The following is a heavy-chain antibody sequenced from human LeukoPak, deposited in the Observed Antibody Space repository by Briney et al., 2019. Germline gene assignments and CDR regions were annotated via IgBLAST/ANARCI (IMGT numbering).Heavy chain of an antibody. CDR1: GFTFSSYE. D-gene: IGHD3-10*02. V-gene: IGHV3-48*03. Sequence: GGSLRLSCAASGFTFSSYEMNWLRQAPGKGLEGGSYISSSGSTIYYADSVKGRFTISRDNAKNSLYLQMNSLRAEDTAVYYCPELGITMIGGVWGKGTTVTISS. CDR2: ISSSGSTI. CDR3: PELGITMIGGV. J-gene: IGHJ6*03.